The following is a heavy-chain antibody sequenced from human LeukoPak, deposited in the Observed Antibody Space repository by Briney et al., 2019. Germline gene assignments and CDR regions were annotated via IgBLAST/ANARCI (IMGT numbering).Heavy chain of an antibody. CDR1: GYTFTSYG. D-gene: IGHD2-2*01. V-gene: IGHV1-46*01. CDR3: ARDALFRGYQLLKRGWFDP. J-gene: IGHJ5*02. CDR2: INPSGGST. Sequence: ASVKVSCKASGYTFTSYGFSWVRQAPGQGLEWMGIINPSGGSTSYAQKFQGRVTMTRDTSTSTVYMELSSLRSEDTAVYYCARDALFRGYQLLKRGWFDPWGQGTLVTVSS.